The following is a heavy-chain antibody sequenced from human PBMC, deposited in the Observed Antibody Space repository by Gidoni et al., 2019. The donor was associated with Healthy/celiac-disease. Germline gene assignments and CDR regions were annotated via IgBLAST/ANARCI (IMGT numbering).Heavy chain of an antibody. Sequence: QVQLVESGGGVVQPGRSLRLSCAASGFTFSSYAMHWVRQAPGKGREWVAVISYDGSNKYYADSVKGRFTISRDNSKNTLYLQMNSLRAEDTAVYYCARGRDYYDSSGYKGAFDIWGQGTMVTVSS. J-gene: IGHJ3*02. CDR2: ISYDGSNK. V-gene: IGHV3-30-3*01. D-gene: IGHD3-22*01. CDR3: ARGRDYYDSSGYKGAFDI. CDR1: GFTFSSYA.